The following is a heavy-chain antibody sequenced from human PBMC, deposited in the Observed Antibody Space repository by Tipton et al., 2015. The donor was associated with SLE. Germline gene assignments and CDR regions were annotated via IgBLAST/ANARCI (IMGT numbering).Heavy chain of an antibody. J-gene: IGHJ4*02. Sequence: SLRLSCAASGFTFSSYSMNWVRQAPGKGLEWVSSISSSSSYIYYADSVKGRFTISRDNSKNTLYLQMNSLRAEDTAVYYCAAALVLNFDYWGQGTLVTVSS. CDR1: GFTFSSYS. CDR2: ISSSSSYI. V-gene: IGHV3-21*01. CDR3: AAALVLNFDY. D-gene: IGHD6-13*01.